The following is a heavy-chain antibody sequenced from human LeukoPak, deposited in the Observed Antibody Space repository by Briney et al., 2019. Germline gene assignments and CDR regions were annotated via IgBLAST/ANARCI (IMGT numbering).Heavy chain of an antibody. CDR3: ARDSPNLGY. V-gene: IGHV3-33*01. CDR2: IYYDGNNE. Sequence: GRSLRLSCAASGFSFSSYGMHWVRQAPGKWLEWVAVIYYDGNNEYYADSVKGRFAISRDNSKNTLYLQMNSLRAEDTAIYYCARDSPNLGYWGQGTLVTVSS. CDR1: GFSFSSYG. J-gene: IGHJ4*02.